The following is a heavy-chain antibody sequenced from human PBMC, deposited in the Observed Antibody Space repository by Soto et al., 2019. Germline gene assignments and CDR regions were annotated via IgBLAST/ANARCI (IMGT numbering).Heavy chain of an antibody. CDR1: GFTFSSYA. D-gene: IGHD3-10*01. V-gene: IGHV3-30-3*01. J-gene: IGHJ5*02. Sequence: GESLKISCAASGFTFSSYAMHWVRQAPGKGLEWVAVISYDGSNKYYADSVKGRFTISRDNSKNTLYLQMNSLRAEDTAVYYCARAPQVGTMVRGVNPHGWFDPWGQGTLVTVSS. CDR2: ISYDGSNK. CDR3: ARAPQVGTMVRGVNPHGWFDP.